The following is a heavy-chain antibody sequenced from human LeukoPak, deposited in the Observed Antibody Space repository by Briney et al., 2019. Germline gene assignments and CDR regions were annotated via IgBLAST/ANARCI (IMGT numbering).Heavy chain of an antibody. V-gene: IGHV3-23*01. CDR2: INGGGDTT. D-gene: IGHD1-26*01. CDR3: TKHLSGTYSFDF. J-gene: IGHJ4*01. Sequence: GGSLRLSCAASGFIFNTNAMSWVRQAPGKGLEWVSAINGGGDTTYYADSVKGRFTISRDNSKNTVYLQMNRLGAEDTALYYCTKHLSGTYSFDFWGHGTLVTVSS. CDR1: GFIFNTNA.